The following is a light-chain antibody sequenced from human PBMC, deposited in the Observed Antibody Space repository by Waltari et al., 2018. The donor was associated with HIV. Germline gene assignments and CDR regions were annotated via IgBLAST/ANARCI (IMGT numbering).Light chain of an antibody. V-gene: IGLV1-44*01. Sequence: QSVLTQPPSASGTPGQRVSISCSGSSSNIGSDIVNWYQQLPGMAPNLLIYSNKQRPSGVPDRFSGSKSGTSASLAISGLQSEDEADYYCAAWDDSLNGWVFGGGTKMTVL. J-gene: IGLJ3*02. CDR2: SNK. CDR3: AAWDDSLNGWV. CDR1: SSNIGSDI.